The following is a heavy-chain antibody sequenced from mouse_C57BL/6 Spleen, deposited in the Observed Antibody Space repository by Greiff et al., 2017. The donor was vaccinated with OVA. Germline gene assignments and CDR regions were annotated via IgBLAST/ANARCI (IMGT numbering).Heavy chain of an antibody. V-gene: IGHV1-52*01. D-gene: IGHD2-4*01. CDR2: IDPSDSET. J-gene: IGHJ2*01. Sequence: QVQLQQPGAELVRPGSSVKLSCKASGYTFPSYWMHWVKQRPIQGLEWIGNIDPSDSETPYNQKFKDKATLTVDKSSSTAYMQLSSLTSEDSAVYYCARRGYDYDHYFDYWGQGTTLTVSS. CDR1: GYTFPSYW. CDR3: ARRGYDYDHYFDY.